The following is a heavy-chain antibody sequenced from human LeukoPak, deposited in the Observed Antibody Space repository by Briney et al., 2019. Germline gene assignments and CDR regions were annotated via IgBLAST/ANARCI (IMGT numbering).Heavy chain of an antibody. V-gene: IGHV3-21*01. CDR3: AELGITMIGGV. Sequence: GGSLRLSCAASGFTFSSYSMNWVRQAPGKGLEWVSSISSSSGYIYYADSVKGRFTISRDNAKNSLYLQMNSLRAEDTAVYYCAELGITMIGGVWGKGTTVTVSS. J-gene: IGHJ6*04. D-gene: IGHD3-10*02. CDR2: ISSSSGYI. CDR1: GFTFSSYS.